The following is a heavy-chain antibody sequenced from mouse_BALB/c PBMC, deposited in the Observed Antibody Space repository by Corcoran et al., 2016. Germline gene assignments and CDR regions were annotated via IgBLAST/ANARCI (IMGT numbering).Heavy chain of an antibody. D-gene: IGHD3-2*01. CDR3: AKTARATYYFDY. Sequence: QVQLQQSGPELVKPGASVKISCKASGYRFTSYYIHWVKQRPGQGLEWIGWIFPGSGNTKYNEKFKGKATLTADTSSSTAYMQLSSLTSEYSAVYFCAKTARATYYFDYWGQGTTLTVSS. CDR2: IFPGSGNT. CDR1: GYRFTSYY. J-gene: IGHJ2*01. V-gene: IGHV1-66*01.